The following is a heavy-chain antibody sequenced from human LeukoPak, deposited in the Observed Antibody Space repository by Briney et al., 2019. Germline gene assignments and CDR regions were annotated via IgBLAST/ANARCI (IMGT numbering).Heavy chain of an antibody. J-gene: IGHJ4*02. V-gene: IGHV4-30-4*01. CDR3: ARLSIAVAGPNFDY. CDR2: IYYSGST. D-gene: IGHD6-19*01. CDR1: GGSISSGDYY. Sequence: SETLSLTCTVSGGSISSGDYYWSWIRQPPGKGLEWIGYIYYSGSTYYNPSLKSRVTISVDTSKNQFSLKLSSVTAADTAVYYCARLSIAVAGPNFDYWGQGTLVTVSS.